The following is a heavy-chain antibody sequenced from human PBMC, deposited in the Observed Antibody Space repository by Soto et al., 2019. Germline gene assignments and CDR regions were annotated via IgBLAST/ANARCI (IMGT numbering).Heavy chain of an antibody. CDR3: ARAPGRSVHSSGWQIDY. V-gene: IGHV3-30-3*01. CDR2: ISFDGNIK. CDR1: GFTFSDYA. D-gene: IGHD6-19*01. Sequence: QVQLVESGGGVVQPGRSLRLSCAASGFTFSDYAMYWVRQAPGKGLEWVSVISFDGNIKYYTGSVKGRFTISRDNSKNTLHLQVNSLRTEDTALYFCARAPGRSVHSSGWQIDYWGQGTLVTVSS. J-gene: IGHJ4*02.